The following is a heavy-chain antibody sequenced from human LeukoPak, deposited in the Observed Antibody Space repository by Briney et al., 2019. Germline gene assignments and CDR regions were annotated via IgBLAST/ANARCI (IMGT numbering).Heavy chain of an antibody. Sequence: GESLKISCKGSGYSFTSYWIGWVRQMPGKGLEWMGIIYPGDSDTRYSPSFQGQVTISADKSISTAYLRWSSLKASDTAMYYCARLGHIVVVPAAAGGIDYWGQGTLVTVSS. CDR3: ARLGHIVVVPAAAGGIDY. CDR2: IYPGDSDT. CDR1: GYSFTSYW. J-gene: IGHJ4*02. V-gene: IGHV5-51*01. D-gene: IGHD2-2*01.